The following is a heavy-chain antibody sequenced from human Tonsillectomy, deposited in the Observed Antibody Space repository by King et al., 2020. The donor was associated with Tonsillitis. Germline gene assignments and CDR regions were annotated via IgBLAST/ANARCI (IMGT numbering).Heavy chain of an antibody. CDR2: ISSRSSFI. CDR3: ARDLPGPFDP. CDR1: GFTFSNYS. V-gene: IGHV3-48*01. J-gene: IGHJ5*02. Sequence: VQLVESGGGLAQPGGSLRLSCAASGFTFSNYSMNWVRQAPGKGLEWIAYISSRSSFIYYADSVKGRFTISRDNAKNSLYLQMNSLSAEDTAVYYCARDLPGPFDPWGQGTLVTVSS.